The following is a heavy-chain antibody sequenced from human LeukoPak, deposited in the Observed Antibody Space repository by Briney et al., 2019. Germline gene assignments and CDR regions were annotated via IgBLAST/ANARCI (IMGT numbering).Heavy chain of an antibody. Sequence: PAGGSLRLSCAASGFTFSSHAMSWVRQAPGRGLEWVSAISGSGDATFYVDSMKGRFTISRDNSKYTLYLQMNSLRAEDTAVYYRAKGDSSRWDYWGQGTLVTVSS. CDR1: GFTFSSHA. D-gene: IGHD6-13*01. CDR3: AKGDSSRWDY. V-gene: IGHV3-23*01. J-gene: IGHJ4*02. CDR2: ISGSGDAT.